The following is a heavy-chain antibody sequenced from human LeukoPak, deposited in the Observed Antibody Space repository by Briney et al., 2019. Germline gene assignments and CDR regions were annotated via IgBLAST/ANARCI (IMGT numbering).Heavy chain of an antibody. CDR1: GFTFSSYA. CDR2: ISYDGSNK. CDR3: ASSRWLQSDY. Sequence: PGRSLRPSCAASGFTFSSYAMHWVRQAPGKGLEWVAVISYDGSNKYYADSVKGRFTISRDNSKNTLYLQMNSLRAEDTAVYYCASSRWLQSDYWGQGTLVTVSS. V-gene: IGHV3-30-3*01. D-gene: IGHD5-24*01. J-gene: IGHJ4*02.